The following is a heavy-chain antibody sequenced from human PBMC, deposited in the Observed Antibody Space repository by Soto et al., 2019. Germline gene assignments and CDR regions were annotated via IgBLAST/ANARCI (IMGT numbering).Heavy chain of an antibody. CDR3: ATDTGSGGQPDYFYYGMDV. CDR1: GYTFTGYY. J-gene: IGHJ6*02. V-gene: IGHV1-2*02. CDR2: INPNRGGT. D-gene: IGHD6-19*01. Sequence: ASVKVSCKASGYTFTGYYMHGVRQAPGQGLEWMGWINPNRGGTNYAQKFQGRVTMTRDTAISTAYMELSRLRSDDTAVYYCATDTGSGGQPDYFYYGMDVWGQGTTVTVSS.